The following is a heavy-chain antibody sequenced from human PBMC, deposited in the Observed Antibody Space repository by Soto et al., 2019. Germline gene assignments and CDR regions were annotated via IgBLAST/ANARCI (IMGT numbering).Heavy chain of an antibody. CDR2: IIPILGIA. Sequence: QVQLVQSGAEVKKPGSSVKVSCKASGGTFSSYTISWVRQAPGQGLEWMGRIIPILGIANYAQKFQGRVRITAYKSTSTAYMELSSLRPEDTAVYYCVRREWATRRDYYGMDVWGQGTTVTVSS. CDR3: VRREWATRRDYYGMDV. D-gene: IGHD2-8*01. J-gene: IGHJ6*02. V-gene: IGHV1-69*02. CDR1: GGTFSSYT.